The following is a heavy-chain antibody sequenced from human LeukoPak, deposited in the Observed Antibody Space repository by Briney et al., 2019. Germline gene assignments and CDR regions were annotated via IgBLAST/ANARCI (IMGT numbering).Heavy chain of an antibody. D-gene: IGHD3-9*01. CDR3: VRAAQEGRDSLTGIQTGNWFNP. J-gene: IGHJ5*02. CDR2: MNPNSGNT. Sequence: ASVKVSCKASGYTFATYVINWVRQATGQGPEWIGRMNPNSGNTGYAQKFQGRINLTRNTSISTAYMQLISLRSEDTAGYYCVRAAQEGRDSLTGIQTGNWFNPWGQGTMVTVSS. CDR1: GYTFATYV. V-gene: IGHV1-8*01.